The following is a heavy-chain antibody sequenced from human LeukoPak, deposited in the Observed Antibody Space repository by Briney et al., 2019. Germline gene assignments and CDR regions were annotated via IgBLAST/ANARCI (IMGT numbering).Heavy chain of an antibody. CDR2: IYHSGDT. D-gene: IGHD3-22*01. CDR1: GGSITTYY. Sequence: SETLSLTCTVSGGSITTYYWTWIRQPPGRGPEWIGYIYHSGDTNYNPSLKSRVTISLDTSKNQFSLNVWSVTAADTAVYYCARLNSRDRSDYHYLLDNWGQGIPVTVSS. CDR3: ARLNSRDRSDYHYLLDN. J-gene: IGHJ4*02. V-gene: IGHV4-59*08.